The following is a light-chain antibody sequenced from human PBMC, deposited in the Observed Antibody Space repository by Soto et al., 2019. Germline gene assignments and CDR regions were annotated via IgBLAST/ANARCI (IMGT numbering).Light chain of an antibody. Sequence: EIVFTQSPGTLSLSRGERATLSCRASQSVGTNYIAWYQQKHGQSPRLLIYRASIRATAIPDRFSGSGSGTDITLNIDGLQPEHFASYFFQQYSPSLPLTFGQGTRVELK. V-gene: IGKV3-20*01. CDR3: QQYSPSLPLT. CDR2: RAS. CDR1: QSVGTNY. J-gene: IGKJ1*01.